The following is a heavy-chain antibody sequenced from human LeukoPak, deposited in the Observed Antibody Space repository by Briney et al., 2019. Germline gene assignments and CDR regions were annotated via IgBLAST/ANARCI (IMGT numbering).Heavy chain of an antibody. D-gene: IGHD6-19*01. CDR2: IYYSGST. J-gene: IGHJ4*02. V-gene: IGHV4-59*01. Sequence: PSETLSLTCSVSGGSMSRYHWSWIRHPPGKGLEWIGYIYYSGSTNYNPSLKSRVTISVDTSKKEFSLKLSSVTAADTAVYFCARLEYSSGWYVYWGQGTLVTVSS. CDR1: GGSMSRYH. CDR3: ARLEYSSGWYVY.